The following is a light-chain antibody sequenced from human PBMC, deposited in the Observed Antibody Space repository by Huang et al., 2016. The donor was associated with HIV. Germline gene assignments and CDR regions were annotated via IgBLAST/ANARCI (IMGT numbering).Light chain of an antibody. V-gene: IGKV3-15*01. J-gene: IGKJ5*01. Sequence: EVVMTQSPATLAVSPGERATLSCRASQSITSNLAWYQQNHGQAPRLLIYGASTRAPDARARFSGSGSATEFTLTISSLQSEDFAIYYCQQYNSWPPSITVGQGTRLEIK. CDR1: QSITSN. CDR3: QQYNSWPPSIT. CDR2: GAS.